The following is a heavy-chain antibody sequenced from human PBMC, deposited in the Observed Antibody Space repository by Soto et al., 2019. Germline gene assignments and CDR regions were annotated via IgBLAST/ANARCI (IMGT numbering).Heavy chain of an antibody. Sequence: SATLSLTCTVSGGSISSGGYYWSWIRQHPGKGLEWIGYIYYSGSTYYNPSLKSRVTISVDTSKNQFSLKLSSVTAADTAVYYCARKDYDYIFDYWGQGTLVTVSS. D-gene: IGHD3-3*01. CDR3: ARKDYDYIFDY. J-gene: IGHJ4*02. V-gene: IGHV4-31*03. CDR2: IYYSGST. CDR1: GGSISSGGYY.